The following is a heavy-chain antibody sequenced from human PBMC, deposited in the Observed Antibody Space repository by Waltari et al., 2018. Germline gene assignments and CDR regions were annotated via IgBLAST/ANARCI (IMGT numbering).Heavy chain of an antibody. V-gene: IGHV1-69*01. CDR3: ARGHTRRNWFDP. CDR2: VIPIFGTA. J-gene: IGHJ5*02. Sequence: QVQLVQSGAEVKKPGYSVKVSCKASGGTFSSYAISWVRQAPGQGLEWRGGVIPIFGTANYEQKFQVRVTITADESTSTAYMELSSLRSEDTAVYYCARGHTRRNWFDPWGQGTLVTVSS. CDR1: GGTFSSYA.